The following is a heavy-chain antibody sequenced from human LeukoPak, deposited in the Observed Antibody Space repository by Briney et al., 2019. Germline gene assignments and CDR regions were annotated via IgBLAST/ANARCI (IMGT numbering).Heavy chain of an antibody. CDR2: IYHSGST. V-gene: IGHV4-4*02. CDR1: GGSISGTNW. Sequence: SETLSLTCAVSGGSISGTNWWSWVRQPPGKGLEWIGEIYHSGSTNYNSSLKTRVTISVDKSKNQFSLKLSSVTAADTAVYYCARKGWFGEISERNWFDPWGQETLVTVSS. J-gene: IGHJ5*02. CDR3: ARKGWFGEISERNWFDP. D-gene: IGHD3-10*01.